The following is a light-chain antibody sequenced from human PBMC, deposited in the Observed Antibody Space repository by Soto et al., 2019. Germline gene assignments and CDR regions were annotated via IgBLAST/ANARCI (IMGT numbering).Light chain of an antibody. Sequence: QPVLTQPPSVSGAPGQRVTISCTGSSSNIGAGYDVHWYQQLPGTAPKLLIYGNSNRPSGVPDRFSGSKSGTSASLAITGLQAEDEADYYCQSYDSSLGVQVFGGGTQLTVL. CDR1: SSNIGAGYD. J-gene: IGLJ3*02. CDR3: QSYDSSLGVQV. V-gene: IGLV1-40*01. CDR2: GNS.